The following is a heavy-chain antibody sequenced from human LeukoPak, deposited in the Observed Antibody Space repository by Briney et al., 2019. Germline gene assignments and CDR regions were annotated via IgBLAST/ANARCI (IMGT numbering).Heavy chain of an antibody. V-gene: IGHV4-4*02. D-gene: IGHD1-26*01. Sequence: GSLRLSCAASGFTFSNAWMSWVRQPPGKGLEWIGSMYYSGSTYYNPSLKSRVTISLDTSKNQFSLKLSSVTAAGTAVYYCARDTVGATFPGVFDIWGQGTMVTVSS. CDR3: ARDTVGATFPGVFDI. J-gene: IGHJ3*02. CDR2: MYYSGST. CDR1: GFTFSNAW.